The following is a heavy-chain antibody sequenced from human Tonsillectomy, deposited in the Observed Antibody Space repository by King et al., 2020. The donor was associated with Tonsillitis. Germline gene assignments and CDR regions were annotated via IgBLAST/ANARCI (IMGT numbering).Heavy chain of an antibody. D-gene: IGHD6-13*01. CDR1: GGSISSSSYY. CDR2: IYYSGST. Sequence: QLQESGPGLVKPSETLSLTCTVSGGSISSSSYYWGWIRQPPGKGLEWIGSIYYSGSTYYNPSLKSRVTISVDTSKNQFSLKLSSVTAADTAVYYCARHVEYSSSWYDPVDYWGQGTLVTVSS. CDR3: ARHVEYSSSWYDPVDY. V-gene: IGHV4-39*07. J-gene: IGHJ4*02.